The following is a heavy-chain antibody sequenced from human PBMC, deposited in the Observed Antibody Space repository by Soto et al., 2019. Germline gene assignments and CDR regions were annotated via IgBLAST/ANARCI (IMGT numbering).Heavy chain of an antibody. CDR1: GYTFTDYY. J-gene: IGHJ4*02. CDR3: ARDSSNCGGDCFDC. V-gene: IGHV1-2*02. CDR2: INPDSCGT. D-gene: IGHD2-21*01. Sequence: QVQLVQAEGEVKKSGASVKVSCKASGYTFTDYYMHWVRQAPGQGLEWLGRINPDSCGTEYAQKFPGRATMTRDSSINTVYMELSRLRSDDTAVYYCARDSSNCGGDCFDCWGQGTLVTVSS.